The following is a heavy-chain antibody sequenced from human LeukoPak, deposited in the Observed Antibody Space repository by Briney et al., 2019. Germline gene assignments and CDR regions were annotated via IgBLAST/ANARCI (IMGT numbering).Heavy chain of an antibody. J-gene: IGHJ5*02. CDR2: INPNSGGT. Sequence: AASVKVSCKASGYTFTSYAMHWVRQAPGQGLEWMGWINPNSGGTNYAQKFQGWVTMTRDTSISTAYMELSRLRSDDTAVYYCARGLTVDDYGDYEGISWFDPWGQGTLVTVSS. V-gene: IGHV1-2*04. CDR1: GYTFTSYA. CDR3: ARGLTVDDYGDYEGISWFDP. D-gene: IGHD4-17*01.